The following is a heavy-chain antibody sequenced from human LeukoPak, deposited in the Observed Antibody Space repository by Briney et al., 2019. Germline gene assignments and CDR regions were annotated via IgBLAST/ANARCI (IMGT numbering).Heavy chain of an antibody. V-gene: IGHV3-23*01. CDR2: ISGSGGSA. CDR3: AKGLDVVVVVEDY. Sequence: GGSLRLSCAASGFTFSSYAMSWVRQAPGKGLEWVSAISGSGGSAYYADSVKGRFTISRDNSKNTLYLQMNSLRAEDTAVYYCAKGLDVVVVVEDYWGQGTLVTVSS. J-gene: IGHJ4*02. D-gene: IGHD2-15*01. CDR1: GFTFSSYA.